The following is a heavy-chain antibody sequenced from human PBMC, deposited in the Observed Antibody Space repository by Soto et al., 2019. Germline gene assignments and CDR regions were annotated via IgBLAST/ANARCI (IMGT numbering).Heavy chain of an antibody. CDR2: IYSGGST. J-gene: IGHJ4*02. D-gene: IGHD3-22*01. CDR1: GFTVSSNY. Sequence: GGSLRLSCAASGFTVSSNYMSWVRQAPGKGLEWVSVIYSGGSTYYADSVKGRFTISRDNSKNTLYLQMNSLRAEDTAVYYCATYYDSSGYYFGWGQGTLVTVSS. V-gene: IGHV3-66*01. CDR3: ATYYDSSGYYFG.